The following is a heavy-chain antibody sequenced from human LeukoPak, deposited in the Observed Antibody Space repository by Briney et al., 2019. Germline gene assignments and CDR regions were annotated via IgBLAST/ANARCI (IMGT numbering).Heavy chain of an antibody. CDR1: AGSLSSYF. V-gene: IGHV4-4*07. J-gene: IGHJ4*02. CDR2: IYNSVSI. CDR3: ARGPYYYDSSGYYNLV. D-gene: IGHD3-22*01. Sequence: SETLSLTCTVSAGSLSSYFWNWIRQPAGKGLEWIGRIYNSVSISYNPSLKRRATMSIDASKNQLPLKLRSVTAADTAVYYCARGPYYYDSSGYYNLVWGQGTLVTVSS.